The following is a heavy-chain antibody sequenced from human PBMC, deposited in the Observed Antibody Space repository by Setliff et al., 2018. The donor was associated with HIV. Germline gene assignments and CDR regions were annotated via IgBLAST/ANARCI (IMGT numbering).Heavy chain of an antibody. J-gene: IGHJ5*02. CDR3: ARGYYGSSGYENWFDP. V-gene: IGHV1-3*01. D-gene: IGHD3-22*01. Sequence: ASVKVSCKASGYTFTNFAIHWVRQAPGQRLEWMGWIIADNGDTKYSQKFEGRVTITRDTSASTAYMELSSLRAEDTAVFYCARGYYGSSGYENWFDPWGQGTLVAVSS. CDR1: GYTFTNFA. CDR2: IIADNGDT.